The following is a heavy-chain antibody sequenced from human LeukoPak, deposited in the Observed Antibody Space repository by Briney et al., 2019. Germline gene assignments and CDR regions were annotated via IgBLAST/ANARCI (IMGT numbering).Heavy chain of an antibody. Sequence: SETLSLTCAVYGGSFSGFYWSWVLQPPGKGLEWIGEINHSGSTHYNPSFKSRVTILVDTSRNQFSLKLTSVTAADTAVYYCARGPDSGSHFAWFDPWGQGTLVTVSS. D-gene: IGHD3-10*01. J-gene: IGHJ5*02. V-gene: IGHV4-34*01. CDR3: ARGPDSGSHFAWFDP. CDR2: INHSGST. CDR1: GGSFSGFY.